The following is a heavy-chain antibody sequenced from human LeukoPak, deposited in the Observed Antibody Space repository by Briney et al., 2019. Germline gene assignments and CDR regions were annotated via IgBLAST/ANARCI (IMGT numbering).Heavy chain of an antibody. CDR1: DYTFTSYG. J-gene: IGHJ3*02. CDR2: ISAYNGNT. V-gene: IGHV1-18*01. Sequence: ASVNISCKPSDYTFTSYGISWVGQAPGQGLEWMGWISAYNGNTNYAQKLQGRVTMTTDTSTSTAYMELRSLRSDDTAVYYCARVSRITIFGVVLNAFDSWGQGTMVTVSS. D-gene: IGHD3-3*01. CDR3: ARVSRITIFGVVLNAFDS.